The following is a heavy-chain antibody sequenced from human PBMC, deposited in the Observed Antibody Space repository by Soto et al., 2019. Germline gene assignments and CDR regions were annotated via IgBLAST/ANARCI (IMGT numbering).Heavy chain of an antibody. CDR2: IYPGDSDT. CDR1: GYSFTSYW. D-gene: IGHD3-10*01. Sequence: GESLKISCKGSGYSFTSYWIGWVRQMPGKGLEWMGIIYPGDSDTRYSPSFQGQATISADKSISTAYLQWSSLKASDTAMYYCARQEVPNYYYYGMDVWGQGTTVTVSS. J-gene: IGHJ6*02. CDR3: ARQEVPNYYYYGMDV. V-gene: IGHV5-51*01.